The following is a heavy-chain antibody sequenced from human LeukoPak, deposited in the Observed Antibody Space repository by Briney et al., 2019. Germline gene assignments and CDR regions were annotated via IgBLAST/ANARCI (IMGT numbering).Heavy chain of an antibody. Sequence: ASVKVSCKASGYTFTSYVISWVRQAPGQGLEWMGWISAYNGNTNYAQKLQGRVTMTTDTSTSTAYMELRSLRSDDTAVYYCARALEGYYGSGSYYDYWGQGTLVTVSS. J-gene: IGHJ4*02. CDR2: ISAYNGNT. CDR1: GYTFTSYV. CDR3: ARALEGYYGSGSYYDY. V-gene: IGHV1-18*01. D-gene: IGHD3-10*01.